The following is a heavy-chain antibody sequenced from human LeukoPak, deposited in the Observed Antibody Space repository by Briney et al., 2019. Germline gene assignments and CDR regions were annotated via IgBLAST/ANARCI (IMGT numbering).Heavy chain of an antibody. Sequence: PGGSLRLSCAASGFTFSSSAMHWVRQAPGKGLEWVTVISNDESNKYYADSVKGRFTISRDNAKNSLYLQMNSLRAEDTALYYCAKESWGESGSFDYWGQGTLVTVSS. D-gene: IGHD1-26*01. CDR3: AKESWGESGSFDY. J-gene: IGHJ4*02. CDR2: ISNDESNK. CDR1: GFTFSSSA. V-gene: IGHV3-30*18.